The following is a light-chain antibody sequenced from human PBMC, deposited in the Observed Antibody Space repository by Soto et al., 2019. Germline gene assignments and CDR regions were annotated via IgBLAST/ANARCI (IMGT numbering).Light chain of an antibody. Sequence: QSALTQPASVSGSPGQSITISCTGTNRDVGTYNLVSWYQQHPGKAPKLMIYEVSKRPSGVSNRFSGSKSGNTASLTISGLQAEDEADYYCCSYAGSSTYVFRTGTKLTVL. J-gene: IGLJ1*01. CDR1: NRDVGTYNL. CDR3: CSYAGSSTYV. CDR2: EVS. V-gene: IGLV2-23*02.